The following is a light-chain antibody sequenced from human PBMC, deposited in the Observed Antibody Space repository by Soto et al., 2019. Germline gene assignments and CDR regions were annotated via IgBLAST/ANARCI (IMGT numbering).Light chain of an antibody. Sequence: EIVLTQSPGTVSLSPGERATLSCRASQSVSSSYLAWYQKKPGQAPRLLIYGASSRATGIPDRFSGSGSGTDFTLTISRLEPEDFAVYYCQQYGSSPVSFGPGTKVDIK. CDR1: QSVSSSY. J-gene: IGKJ3*01. CDR2: GAS. V-gene: IGKV3-20*01. CDR3: QQYGSSPVS.